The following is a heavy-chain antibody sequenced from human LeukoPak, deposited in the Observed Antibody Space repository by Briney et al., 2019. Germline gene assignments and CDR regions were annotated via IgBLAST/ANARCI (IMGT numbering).Heavy chain of an antibody. CDR2: INPSGGST. CDR1: GYTFTSYY. D-gene: IGHD1-26*01. V-gene: IGHV1-46*01. CDR3: AIPRVKYRGSYHSFDY. Sequence: ASVKVSCKASGYTFTSYYMHWVRQAPGQGLEWMGIINPSGGSTSYAQKFQGRVTMTRATSTSTVYMELSSLRSEDTAVYYCAIPRVKYRGSYHSFDYWGPGTLVTVSS. J-gene: IGHJ4*02.